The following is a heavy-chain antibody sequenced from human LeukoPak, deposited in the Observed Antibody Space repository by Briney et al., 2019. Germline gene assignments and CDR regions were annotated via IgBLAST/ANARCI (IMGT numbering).Heavy chain of an antibody. CDR1: GGSISSYY. J-gene: IGHJ6*03. CDR3: ARYAYYYDSSGYFGSDYYYYYYMDV. Sequence: PSETLSLTCTVSGGSISSYYWSWIRQTPEKGLEWIGYIYYSGSTNYNPSLKSRVTISVDTSKNQFSLKLSSVTAADTAVYYCARYAYYYDSSGYFGSDYYYYYYMDVWGKGTTVTISS. V-gene: IGHV4-59*01. CDR2: IYYSGST. D-gene: IGHD3-22*01.